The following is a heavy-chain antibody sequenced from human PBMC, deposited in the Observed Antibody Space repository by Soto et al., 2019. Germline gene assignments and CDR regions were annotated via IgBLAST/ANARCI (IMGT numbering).Heavy chain of an antibody. J-gene: IGHJ6*02. CDR3: ARVVRDIVVVPAATYGGYYYYGMDV. CDR2: IYYSGST. V-gene: IGHV4-59*01. CDR1: GGSISSYY. D-gene: IGHD2-2*01. Sequence: ETLSLTCTVSGGSISSYYWSWIRQPPGKGLEWIGYIYYSGSTNYNPSLKSRVTISVDTSKNQFSLRLSSVTAADTAVYYCARVVRDIVVVPAATYGGYYYYGMDVWGQGTTVTVSS.